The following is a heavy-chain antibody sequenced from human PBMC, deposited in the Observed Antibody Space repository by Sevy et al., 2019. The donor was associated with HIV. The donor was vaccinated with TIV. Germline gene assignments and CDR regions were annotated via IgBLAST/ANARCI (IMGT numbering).Heavy chain of an antibody. V-gene: IGHV1-2*02. Sequence: SSVKVSCKASGLNFDSNYMHWVRQAPGQGLEWMGWMKLQSEFPIYAQKFRGQVSMTRDKSTNTALLEVTRLTLDATATSFCARDKGHIGLVVWGQGTMVTVSS. CDR1: GLNFDSNY. J-gene: IGHJ6*02. CDR2: MKLQSEFP. CDR3: ARDKGHIGLVV.